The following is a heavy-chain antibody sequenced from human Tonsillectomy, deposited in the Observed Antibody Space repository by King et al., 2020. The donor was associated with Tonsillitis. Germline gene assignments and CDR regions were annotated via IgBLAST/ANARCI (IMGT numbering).Heavy chain of an antibody. CDR1: GFTFSDSW. J-gene: IGHJ4*02. Sequence: EVQLVESGGGLVQPGGSLRLSCGGSGFTFSDSWMSWIRQAPGKGLEWVAHIKQDGSDKYYVDSVKGRFTISRDNAKNSLYLQMGSLRDEYTAVYYCVRWGPVTSSWGQGTLITVSS. D-gene: IGHD4-17*01. V-gene: IGHV3-7*01. CDR3: VRWGPVTSS. CDR2: IKQDGSDK.